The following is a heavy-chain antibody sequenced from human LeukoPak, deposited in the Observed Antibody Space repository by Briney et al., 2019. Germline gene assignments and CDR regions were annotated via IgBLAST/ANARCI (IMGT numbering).Heavy chain of an antibody. Sequence: PGGSLRLSCAASGFTLSSHWVTWVRQASGKGLEWVASINQDGSEKFSVDSVKGRFTISRDNAKNSLYLHMDSLRAEDTAVYYCARGRYKSGWNFDCWGQGTLVTVSS. D-gene: IGHD6-19*01. CDR1: GFTLSSHW. J-gene: IGHJ4*02. CDR3: ARGRYKSGWNFDC. V-gene: IGHV3-7*05. CDR2: INQDGSEK.